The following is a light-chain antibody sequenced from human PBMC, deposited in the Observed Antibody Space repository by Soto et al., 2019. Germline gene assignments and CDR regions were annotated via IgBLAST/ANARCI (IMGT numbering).Light chain of an antibody. CDR2: GAS. CDR3: QQYGTSPYT. Sequence: EFVLTQSPGTLSLSPGESATLSCRASPSLTSSSLAWHQQKPGQAPRLLIYGASTRATGIPDRFSGSGSGTDFTLTICRLEPEDFAVYYCQQYGTSPYTFGQGTKLEIK. V-gene: IGKV3-20*01. CDR1: PSLTSSS. J-gene: IGKJ2*01.